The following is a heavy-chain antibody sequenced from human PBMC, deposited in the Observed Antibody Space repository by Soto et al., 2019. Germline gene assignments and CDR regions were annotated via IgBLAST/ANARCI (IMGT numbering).Heavy chain of an antibody. CDR1: GGTFSSYA. J-gene: IGHJ2*01. D-gene: IGHD4-17*01. CDR2: IIPIFGTA. Sequence: QVQLVQSGAEVKKPGSSVKVSCKASGGTFSSYAISWVRQAPGQGLEWMGGIIPIFGTANYAQKCQGRVTITTDESTSTAYMELNSLRSEDTAVYYCARGSTTVTINWYSDLWGRGTLVTVSS. CDR3: ARGSTTVTINWYSDL. V-gene: IGHV1-69*01.